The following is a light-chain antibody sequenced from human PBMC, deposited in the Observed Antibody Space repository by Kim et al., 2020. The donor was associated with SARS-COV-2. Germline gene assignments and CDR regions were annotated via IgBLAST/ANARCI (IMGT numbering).Light chain of an antibody. CDR3: NSRDSSGNHNWV. J-gene: IGLJ3*02. CDR1: SLRSYY. CDR2: GKN. Sequence: SSELTQDPAVSVALGQTVRITCQGDSLRSYYASWYQQKPGQAPVLVIYGKNNRPSGIPDRFSGSSSGNTASLTITGAQAEDEADYYCNSRDSSGNHNWVFGGETQLTVL. V-gene: IGLV3-19*01.